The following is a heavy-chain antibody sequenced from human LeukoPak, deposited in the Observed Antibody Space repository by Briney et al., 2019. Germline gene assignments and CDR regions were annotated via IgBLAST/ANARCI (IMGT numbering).Heavy chain of an antibody. J-gene: IGHJ3*02. CDR3: AKDRDVAVNNAFDI. D-gene: IGHD2-21*01. Sequence: GGSLRLSCAASGFTFDDYAMHWVRQAPGKGLEWVSGISWNSGSIGYADSVKGRFTISRDNAKNSLYLQMNSLRAEDTALYYCAKDRDVAVNNAFDIWGQGTMVTVSS. V-gene: IGHV3-9*01. CDR2: ISWNSGSI. CDR1: GFTFDDYA.